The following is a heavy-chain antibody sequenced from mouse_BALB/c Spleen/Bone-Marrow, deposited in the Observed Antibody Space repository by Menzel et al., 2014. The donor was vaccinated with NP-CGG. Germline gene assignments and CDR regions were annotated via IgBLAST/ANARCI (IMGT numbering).Heavy chain of an antibody. J-gene: IGHJ2*01. CDR2: IRNKAYGYTT. D-gene: IGHD1-1*01. V-gene: IGHV7-3*02. CDR3: ARDMGGLLFDS. CDR1: GLTFTDYY. Sequence: EVMLVESGGGFVQPGGSLRLSCATSGLTFTDYYMNWVRQPPGKALEWLAFIRNKAYGYTTEYSASVKGRFTISRDNSQNILYLLMNTLRAEDSATYYCARDMGGLLFDSWGQGTTLSVSS.